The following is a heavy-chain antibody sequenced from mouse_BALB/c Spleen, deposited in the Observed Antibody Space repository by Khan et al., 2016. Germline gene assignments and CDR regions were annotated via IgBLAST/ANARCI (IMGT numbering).Heavy chain of an antibody. Sequence: QIQLVQSGPELKKPGETVKISCKASEYTFTNYGMNWVKQAPGKGLKWMGWINTNTGEPTYAEEFKGRFAFSLEASASTAYLKINNLKNEDSATYCCARTGDYPYYAMDYWGQGTSVTVSS. D-gene: IGHD2-13*01. J-gene: IGHJ4*01. CDR3: ARTGDYPYYAMDY. CDR2: INTNTGEP. V-gene: IGHV9-3*02. CDR1: EYTFTNYG.